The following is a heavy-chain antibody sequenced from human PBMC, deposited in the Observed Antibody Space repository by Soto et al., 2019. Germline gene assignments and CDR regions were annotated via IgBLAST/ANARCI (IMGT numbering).Heavy chain of an antibody. V-gene: IGHV3-30-3*01. Sequence: ESGGGVVQPGRSLRLSCVASGFMFSRYAMHWVRQAPGKGLEGVAVISYDGSKKYYTDSVKGRYTISRDDSKNTLYLQMNSLRVEDTAVYYCARAPHGMDVWGQGTTVTVSS. CDR3: ARAPHGMDV. J-gene: IGHJ6*02. CDR2: ISYDGSKK. CDR1: GFMFSRYA.